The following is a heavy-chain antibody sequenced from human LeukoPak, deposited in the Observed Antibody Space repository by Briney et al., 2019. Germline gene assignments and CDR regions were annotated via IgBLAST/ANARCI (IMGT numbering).Heavy chain of an antibody. D-gene: IGHD2-15*01. Sequence: PSGTLSLTCTVSGGSISSSSYYWGWLRQPPGKGLEWIWSSYYSGSTYYNPSLKSRVTISVDTSKNQFSLKLSSVTAAHTAVYYCAGKLGYCSGGSCYPAHWGQGTLVTVSS. V-gene: IGHV4-39*01. CDR1: GGSISSSSYY. CDR2: SYYSGST. CDR3: AGKLGYCSGGSCYPAH. J-gene: IGHJ1*01.